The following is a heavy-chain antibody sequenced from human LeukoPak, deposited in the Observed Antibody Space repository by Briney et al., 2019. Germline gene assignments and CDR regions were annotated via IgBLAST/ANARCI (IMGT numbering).Heavy chain of an antibody. CDR3: ARDGCSSTSCYGYI. J-gene: IGHJ4*02. Sequence: PGGSLRLSCAASGFTFSDYYMSWIRQAPGMGLEWVSYISSSGSTIYYADSVKGRFTISRDNAKNSLYLQMNSLRAEDTAVYYCARDGCSSTSCYGYIWGQGTLVTVSS. D-gene: IGHD2-2*01. V-gene: IGHV3-11*01. CDR2: ISSSGSTI. CDR1: GFTFSDYY.